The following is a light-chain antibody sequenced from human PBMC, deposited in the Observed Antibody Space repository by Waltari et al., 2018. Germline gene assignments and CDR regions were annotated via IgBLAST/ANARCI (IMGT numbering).Light chain of an antibody. CDR3: CSYAGSSTYV. V-gene: IGLV2-23*02. CDR1: SSDIGTHDL. Sequence: QSALTQPASVSGSPGQSITISCTGTSSDIGTHDLVYWYQQHPGKAPKVLIYAVTKTPLGFSWRFSCSKSGNTASLTISGLQAEDEADYYCCSYAGSSTYVFGTGTKVTVL. J-gene: IGLJ1*01. CDR2: AVT.